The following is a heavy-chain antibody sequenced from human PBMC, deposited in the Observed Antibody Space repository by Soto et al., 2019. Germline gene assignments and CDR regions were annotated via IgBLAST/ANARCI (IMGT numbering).Heavy chain of an antibody. D-gene: IGHD6-6*01. CDR2: IYYSGST. Sequence: SETLSLTCTVSGGSISSYYWSWIRQPPGKGLEWIGYIYYSGSTNYNPSLKSRVTISVDTSKNQFSLKLSSVTAADTAVYYCARLGSHGIEARYMFDYWGQGTLVTVSS. V-gene: IGHV4-59*01. CDR3: ARLGSHGIEARYMFDY. J-gene: IGHJ4*02. CDR1: GGSISSYY.